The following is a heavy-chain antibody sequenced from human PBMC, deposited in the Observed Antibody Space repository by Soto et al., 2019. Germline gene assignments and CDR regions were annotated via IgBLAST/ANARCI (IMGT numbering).Heavy chain of an antibody. J-gene: IGHJ4*02. CDR1: GGSISSSSYY. Sequence: QLQLQESGPGLVKPSETLSLTCTVSGGSISSSSYYWGWIRQPPGKGLEWIGSIYYSGSTYYNPSLKSRVTISVDTSKNQFSLKLSSVTAADTAVYYCARTYGDYWYYFDYWGQGTLVTVSS. CDR3: ARTYGDYWYYFDY. D-gene: IGHD4-17*01. V-gene: IGHV4-39*01. CDR2: IYYSGST.